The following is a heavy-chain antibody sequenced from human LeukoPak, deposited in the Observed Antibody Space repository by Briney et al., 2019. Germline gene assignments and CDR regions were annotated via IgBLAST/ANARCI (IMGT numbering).Heavy chain of an antibody. D-gene: IGHD6-19*01. CDR1: GYTFTSYA. Sequence: ASVKVSCKASGYTFTSYAMNWVRQAPGQGLEWMGWINTNTGNPTYAQGFTGRFVFSLDTSVSTAYLQISSLKAEDTAVYYCATTRLDAYLTRYYYYGMDVWGQGTTVTVSS. CDR3: ATTRLDAYLTRYYYYGMDV. J-gene: IGHJ6*02. CDR2: INTNTGNP. V-gene: IGHV7-4-1*02.